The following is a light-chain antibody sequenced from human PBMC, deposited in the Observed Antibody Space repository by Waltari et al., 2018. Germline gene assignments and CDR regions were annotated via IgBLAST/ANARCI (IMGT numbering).Light chain of an antibody. CDR2: KNN. V-gene: IGLV1-47*01. Sequence: QSVLTQAPSASETPGQRVTISCSGSSSNLGNNYVSWYQQLPGTAPKLLIYKNNQRPSGVPDRFSGSKSGTSASLAISGLRSEDEADFYCAAWDDSLSAWVFGGGTKLTVL. J-gene: IGLJ3*02. CDR1: SSNLGNNY. CDR3: AAWDDSLSAWV.